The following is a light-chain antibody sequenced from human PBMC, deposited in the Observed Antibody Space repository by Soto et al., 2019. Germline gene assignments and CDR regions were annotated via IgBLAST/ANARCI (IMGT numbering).Light chain of an antibody. V-gene: IGKV3-15*01. Sequence: EIVMTHSPATLSVSPCERATLSCRASQSVSSNLAWYQQKPGQAPRLLIYGASTRATGIPARFSGSGSGTEFTLTISSLQSEDFAVYYCQQYNNWPPWTFGQGTKVDIK. J-gene: IGKJ1*01. CDR3: QQYNNWPPWT. CDR2: GAS. CDR1: QSVSSN.